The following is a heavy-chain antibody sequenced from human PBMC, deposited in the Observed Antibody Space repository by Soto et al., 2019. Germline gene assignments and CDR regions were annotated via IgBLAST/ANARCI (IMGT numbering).Heavy chain of an antibody. Sequence: QVQLVESGGGVVQPGRSLRLSCEVSGFTFSSYGMYWVRQAPGKGLEWVAVISYDGSNKYYADSVKGRFTISRDNSKNTLYLQMNSLSAEDTAVYYSANGNHRHYDFLTGRQFDYWGQGTLVTVSS. CDR3: ANGNHRHYDFLTGRQFDY. V-gene: IGHV3-30*18. J-gene: IGHJ4*02. CDR1: GFTFSSYG. D-gene: IGHD3-9*01. CDR2: ISYDGSNK.